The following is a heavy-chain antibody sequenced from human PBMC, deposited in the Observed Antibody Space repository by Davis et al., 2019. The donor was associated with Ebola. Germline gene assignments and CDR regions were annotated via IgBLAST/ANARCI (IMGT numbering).Heavy chain of an antibody. D-gene: IGHD3-9*01. CDR1: GGTFSSYA. CDR3: ARVRWDDILTGYWLAYYGMDV. CDR2: IIPIFGTA. J-gene: IGHJ6*02. Sequence: AASVKVSCKASGGTFSSYAITWVRQAPGQGLEWMGGIIPIFGTANYAQKFQGRVTITADKSTSTAYMELSSLRSDDTAVYYCARVRWDDILTGYWLAYYGMDVWGQGTTVTVSS. V-gene: IGHV1-69*06.